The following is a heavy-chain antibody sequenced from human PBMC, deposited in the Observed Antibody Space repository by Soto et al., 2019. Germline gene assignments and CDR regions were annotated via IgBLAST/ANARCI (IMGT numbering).Heavy chain of an antibody. CDR1: GYTFTSYG. J-gene: IGHJ4*02. Sequence: QVHLVQSGAEVKKPGASVKVSCKASGYTFTSYGITWVRQAPGQGLEWMGWISAHNGNTDYAQQLQGRVIVTRDTSTSTAYMELRSLISDGTAVYYCARGRYGDYWGQGALVTVSS. V-gene: IGHV1-18*01. D-gene: IGHD1-1*01. CDR3: ARGRYGDY. CDR2: ISAHNGNT.